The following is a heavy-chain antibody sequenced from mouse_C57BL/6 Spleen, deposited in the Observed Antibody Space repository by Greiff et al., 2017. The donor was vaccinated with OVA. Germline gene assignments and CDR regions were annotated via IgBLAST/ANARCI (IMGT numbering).Heavy chain of an antibody. CDR1: GYAFSSFW. CDR3: ARSGLITTVVVGWYFDV. J-gene: IGHJ1*03. D-gene: IGHD1-1*01. V-gene: IGHV1-82*01. CDR2: IYPGDGDT. Sequence: VKLVEPGPELVKPGASVKISCKASGYAFSSFWMNWVKQRPGKGLEWIGRIYPGDGDTNYNGKFKGKATLTADKSSSTAYMQLSSLTSEDSAVYFCARSGLITTVVVGWYFDVWGTGTTVTVSS.